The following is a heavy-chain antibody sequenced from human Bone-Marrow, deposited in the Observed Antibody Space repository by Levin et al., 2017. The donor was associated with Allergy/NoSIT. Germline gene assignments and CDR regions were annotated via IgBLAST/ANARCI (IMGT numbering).Heavy chain of an antibody. CDR1: GGSISRYS. CDR2: IYYNGRT. CDR3: ARGPPTGDYAVSYFDL. D-gene: IGHD4-17*01. Sequence: ESLKISCTVSGGSISRYSWTWIRQPPEKGLEWIGYIYYNGRTNSNPSLKSRVTISVDTSKNQFSLNLTSVTAADTALYFCARGPPTGDYAVSYFDLWGRGTLVTVSS. V-gene: IGHV4-59*01. J-gene: IGHJ2*01.